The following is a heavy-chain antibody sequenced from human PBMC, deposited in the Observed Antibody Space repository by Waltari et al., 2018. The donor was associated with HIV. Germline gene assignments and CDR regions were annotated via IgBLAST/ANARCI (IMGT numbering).Heavy chain of an antibody. CDR3: ASSPSSGTRNDY. J-gene: IGHJ4*02. CDR2: IYSGGST. Sequence: EVQLVETGGGLIQPGGSLRLSCAASGFTVSSNYMSWVRQAPGKGLEWVSVIYSGGSTYYADAVKVRFTISRDNSKNTLYLQMNSLRAEDTAVYYCASSPSSGTRNDYWGQGTLVTVSS. D-gene: IGHD3-22*01. V-gene: IGHV3-53*02. CDR1: GFTVSSNY.